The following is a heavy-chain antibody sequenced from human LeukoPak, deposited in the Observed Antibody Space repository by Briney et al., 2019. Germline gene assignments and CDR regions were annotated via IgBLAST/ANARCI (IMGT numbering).Heavy chain of an antibody. CDR3: ARSIAAAGTDIDY. J-gene: IGHJ4*02. Sequence: SGGSLRLSCAASGFTFSSYAMSRVRQAPGKGLEWVSAISGSGGSTYYADSVKGRFTISRDNSKNTLYLQMNSLRAEDTAVYYCARSIAAAGTDIDYWGQGTLVTVSS. V-gene: IGHV3-23*01. CDR2: ISGSGGST. D-gene: IGHD6-13*01. CDR1: GFTFSSYA.